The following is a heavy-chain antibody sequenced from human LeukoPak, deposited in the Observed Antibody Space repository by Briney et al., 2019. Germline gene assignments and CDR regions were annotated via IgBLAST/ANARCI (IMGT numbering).Heavy chain of an antibody. CDR2: TKYDGREK. J-gene: IGHJ3*02. D-gene: IGHD3-22*01. CDR1: GFTFSSYW. CDR3: AKGTDYDSSGYYFGWAFDI. V-gene: IGHV3-7*03. Sequence: GGSLRLSCAASGFTFSSYWMSWVRQAPGKGLEWVANTKYDGREKDYVDSVKGPFTISRDNDKNTLYLQMNSLRAEDTAVYYCAKGTDYDSSGYYFGWAFDIWGQGTMVTVSS.